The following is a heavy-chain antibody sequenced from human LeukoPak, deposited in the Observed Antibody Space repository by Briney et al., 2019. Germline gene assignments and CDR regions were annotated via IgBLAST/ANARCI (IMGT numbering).Heavy chain of an antibody. V-gene: IGHV1-3*01. Sequence: ASVKVSCKASGYTFTSYAMHWVRQAPGQRLEWMGWINAGNGNTKYSQKFQGRVTITRDTSASTAYMELSSLRSEDTAVYYCARDLGYDFWSGYYNDYWGREPWSPSPQ. CDR1: GYTFTSYA. CDR3: ARDLGYDFWSGYYNDY. CDR2: INAGNGNT. J-gene: IGHJ4*02. D-gene: IGHD3-3*01.